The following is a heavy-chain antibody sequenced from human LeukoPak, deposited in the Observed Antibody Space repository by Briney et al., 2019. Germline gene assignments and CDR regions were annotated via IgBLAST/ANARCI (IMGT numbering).Heavy chain of an antibody. CDR3: AKPLDNLVQYYYGSGSSHGAFDY. CDR2: IYPGDSDT. CDR1: GYSFTSYW. J-gene: IGHJ4*02. D-gene: IGHD3-10*01. V-gene: IGHV5-51*01. Sequence: GESLKISCKGSGYSFTSYWIGWVRQMPGKGLEWMGIIYPGDSDTRYSPSFQGQVTISADKSISTAYLQWSSLRSEDTAVYYCAKPLDNLVQYYYGSGSSHGAFDYWGQGTLVTVSS.